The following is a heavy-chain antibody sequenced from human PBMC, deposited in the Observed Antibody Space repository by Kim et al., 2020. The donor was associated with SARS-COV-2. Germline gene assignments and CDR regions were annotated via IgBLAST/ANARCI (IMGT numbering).Heavy chain of an antibody. CDR1: GFTFSSYG. D-gene: IGHD3-22*01. CDR3: AKVWAPYYYDSSGYYSSDY. Sequence: GGSLRLSCAASGFTFSSYGMHWVRQAPGKGLEWVAVISYVGSNKYYADSVKGRFTISRDNSKNTLYLQMNSLRAEDTAVYYCAKVWAPYYYDSSGYYSSDYWGQGTLVTVSS. CDR2: ISYVGSNK. J-gene: IGHJ4*02. V-gene: IGHV3-30*18.